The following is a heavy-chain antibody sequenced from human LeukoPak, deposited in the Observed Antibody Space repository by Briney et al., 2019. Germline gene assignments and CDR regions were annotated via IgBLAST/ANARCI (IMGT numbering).Heavy chain of an antibody. CDR2: IIPIFGTA. CDR1: GGTFSSYA. CDR3: AREGTGTTPHPYYYYYMDV. D-gene: IGHD1-7*01. Sequence: SVKVSCKASGGTFSSYAISWVRQAPGQGLEWMGRIIPIFGTANYAQKFQGRVTITTDESTSTAYMELSGLRSEDTAVYYCAREGTGTTPHPYYYYYMDVWGKGTTVTVSS. V-gene: IGHV1-69*05. J-gene: IGHJ6*03.